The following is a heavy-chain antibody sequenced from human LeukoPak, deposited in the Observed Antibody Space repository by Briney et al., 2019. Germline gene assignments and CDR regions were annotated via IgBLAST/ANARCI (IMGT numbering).Heavy chain of an antibody. CDR2: IYPGDSDT. V-gene: IGHV5-51*01. Sequence: GESLKIYCKGSGCSFTSYWIGWVRPMPGKGMEWVGIIYPGDSDTRYSPSFQGQVTISADKSISTAYLQWSSLKASDTAMYYCARRSNYYDSIGYSDYWGQGTLVTVSS. CDR1: GCSFTSYW. J-gene: IGHJ4*02. D-gene: IGHD3-22*01. CDR3: ARRSNYYDSIGYSDY.